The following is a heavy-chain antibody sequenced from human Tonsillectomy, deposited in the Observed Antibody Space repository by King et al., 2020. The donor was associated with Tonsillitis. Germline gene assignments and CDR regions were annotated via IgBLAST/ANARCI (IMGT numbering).Heavy chain of an antibody. CDR1: GDSITNNDYS. CDR2: IYYSGVT. J-gene: IGHJ3*02. Sequence: QLQESGPGLVRPSQTLSLTCAVSGDSITNNDYSWSWIRQPPGKGLEWIGYIYYSGVTYYTPSLQRRVTISIATSKTQFSLRLSSVTAADTAVYYCVRGRDFLSGHHAFDIWGQGTVITVSS. D-gene: IGHD3-3*01. CDR3: VRGRDFLSGHHAFDI. V-gene: IGHV4-30-4*07.